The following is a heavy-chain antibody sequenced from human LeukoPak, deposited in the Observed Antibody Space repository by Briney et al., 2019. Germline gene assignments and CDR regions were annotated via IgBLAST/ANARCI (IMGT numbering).Heavy chain of an antibody. V-gene: IGHV4-61*02. Sequence: SQTLSLTCTVSGGSISSGSYYWSWIRQPAGKGLEWFGRIYTSGSTNYNPSLKSRVTISVDTSKNQFSLKLSSVTAADTAVYSCARGAIYYYDSSGDYYYFDYWGQGTLVTVSS. D-gene: IGHD3-22*01. CDR3: ARGAIYYYDSSGDYYYFDY. J-gene: IGHJ4*02. CDR1: GGSISSGSYY. CDR2: IYTSGST.